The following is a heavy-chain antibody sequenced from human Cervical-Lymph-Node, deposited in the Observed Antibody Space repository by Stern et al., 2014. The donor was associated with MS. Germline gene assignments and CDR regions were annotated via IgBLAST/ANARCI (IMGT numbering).Heavy chain of an antibody. J-gene: IGHJ6*02. CDR2: MSFVGGNK. Sequence: VQLVESGGGVVQPGRSLTLSCAASGFSLSNYGMHWVRQAPGKGLEWVAVMSFVGGNKKYGDSVKGLFSISRDMANNALFLQMNSLRPEDTAVYYCMGVGDAMHVWGQGTTVIVSS. V-gene: IGHV3-30*03. CDR1: GFSLSNYG. CDR3: MGVGDAMHV.